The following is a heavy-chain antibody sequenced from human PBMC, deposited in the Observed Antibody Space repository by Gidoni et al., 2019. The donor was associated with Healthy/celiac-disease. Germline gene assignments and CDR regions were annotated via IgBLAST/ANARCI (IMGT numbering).Heavy chain of an antibody. CDR3: ARSGGYCSSTSCYLLNGMDV. J-gene: IGHJ6*02. CDR1: GYPFTGYF. CDR2: INPNSGGT. D-gene: IGHD2-2*03. Sequence: QVQLVQSGAEVKKPGASVKVSCKASGYPFTGYFMLWVRQAPGQGLEWMGWINPNSGGTNYAQKFQGRVTMTRDTSISTAYMELSRLRSDDTAVYYCARSGGYCSSTSCYLLNGMDVWGQGTTVTVSS. V-gene: IGHV1-2*02.